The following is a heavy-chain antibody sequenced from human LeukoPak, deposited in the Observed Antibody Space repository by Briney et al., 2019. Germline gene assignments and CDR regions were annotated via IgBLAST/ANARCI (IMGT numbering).Heavy chain of an antibody. CDR1: GDSISSGGYY. CDR3: ARTVARTWVDY. D-gene: IGHD6-19*01. J-gene: IGHJ4*02. Sequence: PSQTLSLTCTVSGDSISSGGYYWSWIRQHPGKGLEWIGYIYHSGSTYYNPSLKSRLSISVDTSKNQFSLKLNSVTAADTAVHYCARTVARTWVDYWGQGTLVTVSS. CDR2: IYHSGST. V-gene: IGHV4-31*03.